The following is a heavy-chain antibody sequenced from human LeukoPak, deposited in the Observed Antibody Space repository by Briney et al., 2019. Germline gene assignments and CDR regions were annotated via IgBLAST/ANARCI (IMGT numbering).Heavy chain of an antibody. D-gene: IGHD2-2*01. Sequence: SETLSLTCTVSGGSISSYYWSWIRQPPGKGLEWIGYIHYSGSTNYNPSLKSRVTISVDSSKNQFSLKLSSVTAADTAVYFCARPSIIVIVSTAMGSDAFDIWGQGTMVTVSS. CDR1: GGSISSYY. CDR2: IHYSGST. J-gene: IGHJ3*02. V-gene: IGHV4-59*08. CDR3: ARPSIIVIVSTAMGSDAFDI.